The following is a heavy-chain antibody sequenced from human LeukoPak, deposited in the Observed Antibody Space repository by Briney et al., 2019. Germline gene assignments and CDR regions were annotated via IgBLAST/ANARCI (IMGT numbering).Heavy chain of an antibody. J-gene: IGHJ4*02. D-gene: IGHD4-17*01. V-gene: IGHV2-5*01. Sequence: SGPTLVKPTQTLTLTCTFSGFSLTTDAVVVGWVRQPSGKAPEWLTFIYGNNDKRYSPSLNSRLTITKDTSKNQVVLTMTDMASVDTATYYCVHRTTVTSVDHWGQGTLVTVSS. CDR1: GFSLTTDAVV. CDR3: VHRTTVTSVDH. CDR2: IYGNNDK.